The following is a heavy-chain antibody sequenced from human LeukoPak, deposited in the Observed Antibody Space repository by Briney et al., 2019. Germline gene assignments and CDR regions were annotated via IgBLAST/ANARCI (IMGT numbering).Heavy chain of an antibody. CDR3: AREAIFGVVMDV. V-gene: IGHV4-61*02. J-gene: IGHJ6*04. CDR2: IYTSGST. CDR1: GGSISSGSYY. Sequence: SETPSLTCTVSGGSISSGSYYWSWIRQPAGKGLEWIGRIYTSGSTNYNPSLKSRVTISVDTSKNQFSLKLSSVTAADTAVYYCAREAIFGVVMDVWGKGTTVTVSS. D-gene: IGHD3-3*01.